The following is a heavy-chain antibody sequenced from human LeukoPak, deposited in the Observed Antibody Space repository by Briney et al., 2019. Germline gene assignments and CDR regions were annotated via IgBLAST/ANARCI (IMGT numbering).Heavy chain of an antibody. D-gene: IGHD3-9*01. CDR2: INPDGSEK. CDR1: GFTFSSDW. J-gene: IGHJ4*02. Sequence: GGSLRLSCAVSGFTFSSDWMIWVRQAPGKGLEWVANINPDGSEKNYVDSVRGRFTISRDDAKNSLDLQMNSLRAEDTAVYYCARTLRYFDWPREGDYFDYWGQGTLVTVSS. CDR3: ARTLRYFDWPREGDYFDY. V-gene: IGHV3-7*01.